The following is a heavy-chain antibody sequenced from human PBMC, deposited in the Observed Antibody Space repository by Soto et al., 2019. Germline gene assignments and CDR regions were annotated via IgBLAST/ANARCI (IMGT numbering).Heavy chain of an antibody. CDR1: GYTFTSYG. CDR3: ARVSRKYYDFGSGYSPKKNNWFDP. J-gene: IGHJ5*02. CDR2: ISAYNGNT. D-gene: IGHD3-3*01. V-gene: IGHV1-18*04. Sequence: ASVKVSCKASGYTFTSYGISWVRQAPGQGLEWMGWISAYNGNTDYAQKLQGRVTITTDTSTSTAYMELRSLRSDDTAVYYCARVSRKYYDFGSGYSPKKNNWFDPWGQGTLVTVSS.